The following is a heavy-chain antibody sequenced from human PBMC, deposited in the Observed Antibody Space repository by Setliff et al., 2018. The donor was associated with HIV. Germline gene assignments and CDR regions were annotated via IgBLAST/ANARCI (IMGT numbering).Heavy chain of an antibody. V-gene: IGHV1-3*01. J-gene: IGHJ6*02. Sequence: GASVKVSCKASGYTFTSYAMHWVRQAPGQRLEWMGWINAGNGNTKYSQKFQGRVTITRDTSASTAYMELSSLSSEDTAVFYCARVGHSSSYHYYGMDVWGQGTTVTVSS. CDR1: GYTFTSYA. CDR3: ARVGHSSSYHYYGMDV. CDR2: INAGNGNT. D-gene: IGHD6-13*01.